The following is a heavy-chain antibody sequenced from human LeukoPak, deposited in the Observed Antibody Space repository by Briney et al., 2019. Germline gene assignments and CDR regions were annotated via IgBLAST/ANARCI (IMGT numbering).Heavy chain of an antibody. CDR2: FYSREST. Sequence: SETLSLTCTVSGGSISSYYWSWIRQPAGKGLGWIGRFYSRESTNYNPSLKSRVTMSADTSRSQLSLKLTSVTAADTAVYYCVAHYYSDTRGQDYWGQGTLVTVSS. CDR3: VAHYYSDTRGQDY. CDR1: GGSISSYY. V-gene: IGHV4-4*07. D-gene: IGHD3-22*01. J-gene: IGHJ4*02.